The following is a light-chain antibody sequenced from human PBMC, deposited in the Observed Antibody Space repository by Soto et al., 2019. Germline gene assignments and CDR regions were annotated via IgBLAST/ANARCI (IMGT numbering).Light chain of an antibody. Sequence: QSALTQPASVSGSPGQSITISCTGTTSDIGSYNLVSWYQQHPGKVPKLMIFEGNKRPSGVSNRFSGSKSGNTASLTISGLQAEDEADYYCCSYAGSSTQVFGGGTKLTVL. CDR3: CSYAGSSTQV. J-gene: IGLJ2*01. CDR1: TSDIGSYNL. CDR2: EGN. V-gene: IGLV2-23*01.